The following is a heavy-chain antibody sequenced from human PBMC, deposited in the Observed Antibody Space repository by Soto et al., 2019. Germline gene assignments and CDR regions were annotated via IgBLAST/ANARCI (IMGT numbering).Heavy chain of an antibody. D-gene: IGHD1-1*01. CDR3: ARGRYGDY. Sequence: QVHLVQYGAEVKKPGASVKVSCRGSSYGFATSGITWVRQAPGQGVEWMAGISAHNGNTNYAQKLQGRVTVTRDTSTSTAYMEQRSVISDYTALYYCARGRYGDYWGQGAMVTVS. J-gene: IGHJ4*02. CDR2: ISAHNGNT. CDR1: SYGFATSG. V-gene: IGHV1-18*01.